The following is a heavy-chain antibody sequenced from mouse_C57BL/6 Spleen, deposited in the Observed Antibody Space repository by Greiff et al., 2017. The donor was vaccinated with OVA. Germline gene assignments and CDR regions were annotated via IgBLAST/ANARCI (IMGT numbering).Heavy chain of an antibody. CDR1: GYAFSSYW. J-gene: IGHJ4*01. CDR2: IYPGDGDT. Sequence: QVQLQQSGAELVKPGASVKISCKASGYAFSSYWMNWVKQRPGKGLEWIGQIYPGDGDTNYNGKFKGKATLTADKSSSTAYMQLSSLTSEDSAVYFCAREVLSYAMDYWGQGTSVTVSS. V-gene: IGHV1-80*01. CDR3: AREVLSYAMDY. D-gene: IGHD1-1*02.